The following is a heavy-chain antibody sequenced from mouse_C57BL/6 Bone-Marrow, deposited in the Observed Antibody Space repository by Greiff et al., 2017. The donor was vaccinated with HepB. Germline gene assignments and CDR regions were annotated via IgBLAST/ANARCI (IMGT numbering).Heavy chain of an antibody. D-gene: IGHD4-1*01. V-gene: IGHV14-2*01. Sequence: EVQLQQSGAELVKPGASVKLSCTASGFNIKDYYMHWVKQRTEQGLERIGRIDPEDGETKYAPKFLGKATITAGTSSNTAYLQLSSLTSEGTAVCYCTRAGTSYWDKGTALTVSS. CDR2: IDPEDGET. CDR3: TRAGTSY. CDR1: GFNIKDYY. J-gene: IGHJ2*01.